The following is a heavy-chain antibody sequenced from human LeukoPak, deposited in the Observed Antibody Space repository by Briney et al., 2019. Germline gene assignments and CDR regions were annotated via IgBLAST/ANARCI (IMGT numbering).Heavy chain of an antibody. CDR2: ISSRGSTI. Sequence: GGSLRLSCAASGFTFSDYYMSWIRQAPGKGLEWVSYISSRGSTIYYADSVKGRFTISRDNAKNSLYLQMNSLRAEDTAVYYCAREGGSTSLYYYYMDVWGKGTTVTVSS. CDR3: AREGGSTSLYYYYMDV. CDR1: GFTFSDYY. V-gene: IGHV3-11*04. D-gene: IGHD1-26*01. J-gene: IGHJ6*03.